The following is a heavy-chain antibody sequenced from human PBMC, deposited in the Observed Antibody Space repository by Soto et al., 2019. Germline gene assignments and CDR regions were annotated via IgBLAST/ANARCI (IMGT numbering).Heavy chain of an antibody. CDR1: GGSISSYY. D-gene: IGHD3-10*01. CDR3: ARGGWFGPRGYYYGMDV. J-gene: IGHJ6*02. Sequence: PSETLSLTCTVSGGSISSYYWSWIRQPPGKGLEWIGYIYYSGSTNYNPSLKSRVTISVDTSKNQFSLKLSSVTAADTAVDYCARGGWFGPRGYYYGMDVWGQGTTVTVSS. V-gene: IGHV4-59*01. CDR2: IYYSGST.